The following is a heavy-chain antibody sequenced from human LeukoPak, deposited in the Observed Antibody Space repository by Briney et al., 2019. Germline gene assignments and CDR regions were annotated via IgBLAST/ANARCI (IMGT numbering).Heavy chain of an antibody. CDR1: GYTFTSYD. V-gene: IGHV1-8*01. D-gene: IGHD3-22*01. Sequence: GASVKVSCKASGYTFTSYDINWVRQATGQGLEWMGWMNPNSGNTGYAQKFQGRVTMTRNTSISTAYMELSSLRSEDTAVYYCARVVGLGGYYYVGLYYYYYMDVWGKGTTVTISS. J-gene: IGHJ6*03. CDR2: MNPNSGNT. CDR3: ARVVGLGGYYYVGLYYYYYMDV.